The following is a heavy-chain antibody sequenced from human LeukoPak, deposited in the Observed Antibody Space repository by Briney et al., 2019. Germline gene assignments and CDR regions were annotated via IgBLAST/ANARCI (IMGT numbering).Heavy chain of an antibody. D-gene: IGHD3-22*01. J-gene: IGHJ4*02. Sequence: ASVKVSCKASGYTFTSYGISWVRQAPGQGLEWMGWISAYNGNTNYAQKLQGRVTMTTDTSTSTAYMEVRSLRSDDTAVYYCARDYYDSSGYYGPFDYWGQGTLVTVSS. CDR3: ARDYYDSSGYYGPFDY. V-gene: IGHV1-18*01. CDR2: ISAYNGNT. CDR1: GYTFTSYG.